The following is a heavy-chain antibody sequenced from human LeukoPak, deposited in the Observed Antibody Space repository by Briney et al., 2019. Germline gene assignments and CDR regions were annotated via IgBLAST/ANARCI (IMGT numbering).Heavy chain of an antibody. CDR2: IYISGST. CDR1: GGSISSYY. Sequence: SETLSLTCTVSGGSISSYYRSWIRQPAGKGLEWIGRIYISGSTNYNPSLKSRVTMSVDTSKNQFSLKLSSVTAADTAVYYCAGLRPYYFDYWGQGTLVTVSS. V-gene: IGHV4-4*07. J-gene: IGHJ4*02. CDR3: AGLRPYYFDY.